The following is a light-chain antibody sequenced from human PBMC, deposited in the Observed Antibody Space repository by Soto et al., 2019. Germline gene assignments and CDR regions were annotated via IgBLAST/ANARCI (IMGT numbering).Light chain of an antibody. CDR1: ENVRTF. CDR3: QQHSHWPPWT. CDR2: GAS. J-gene: IGKJ1*01. Sequence: EVVLTQWPPSLSLCHGERATLSFRASENVRTFVDWYQQKPGQAPRLLIYGASNRATGIPARFSGSGSGTDFTLTISNLEPEDFAVYYCQQHSHWPPWTFGQGTKVDI. V-gene: IGKV3-11*01.